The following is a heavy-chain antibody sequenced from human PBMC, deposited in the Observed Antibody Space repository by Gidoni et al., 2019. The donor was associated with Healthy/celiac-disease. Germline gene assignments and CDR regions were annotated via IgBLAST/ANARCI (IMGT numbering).Heavy chain of an antibody. D-gene: IGHD2-21*02. CDR1: GFTFSSYA. J-gene: IGHJ4*02. CDR2: ISGSGGST. V-gene: IGHV3-23*01. CDR3: AKDRKPLAYCGGDCYSAFDY. Sequence: EVQLLESGGGLVQPGGSLRLSCAASGFTFSSYAMSWVRQAPGKGLEWVSAISGSGGSTYYADSVKGRFTISRDNSKNTLYLQMNSLRAEDTAVYDCAKDRKPLAYCGGDCYSAFDYWGQGTLVTVSS.